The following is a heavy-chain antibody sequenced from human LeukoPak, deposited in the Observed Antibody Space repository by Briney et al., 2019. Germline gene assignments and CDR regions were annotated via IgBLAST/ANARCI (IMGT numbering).Heavy chain of an antibody. CDR3: ARERPEIDY. J-gene: IGHJ4*02. Sequence: PGGPLRLSCAASGFTFSSYEMNWVRQAPGKGLEWVSYISSSGTTIYYADSVKGRFTISRDNAKNSLYLQMNSLRAEDTAVYYCARERPEIDYWGQGTLVTVSS. CDR2: ISSSGTTI. CDR1: GFTFSSYE. V-gene: IGHV3-48*03.